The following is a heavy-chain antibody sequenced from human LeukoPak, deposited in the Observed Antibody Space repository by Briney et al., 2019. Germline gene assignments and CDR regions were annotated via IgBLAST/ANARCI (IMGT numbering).Heavy chain of an antibody. V-gene: IGHV4-38-2*02. Sequence: SDTLSLTCTVSGYSINNGYYWGWIRQPPGKGLEWIWSIYHSGSTYYKPSLKSRVTISVDKSKNQFSLKLSSVTAADTAVYYCARAFYSSSWYHREDFFDYWGQGTPVTVSS. CDR2: IYHSGST. CDR1: GYSINNGYY. D-gene: IGHD6-13*01. CDR3: ARAFYSSSWYHREDFFDY. J-gene: IGHJ4*02.